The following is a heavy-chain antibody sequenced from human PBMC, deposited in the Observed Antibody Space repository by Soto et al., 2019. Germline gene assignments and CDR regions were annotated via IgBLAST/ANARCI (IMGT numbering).Heavy chain of an antibody. J-gene: IGHJ6*03. V-gene: IGHV3-74*01. D-gene: IGHD2-15*01. CDR1: GFTFSNYW. Sequence: EVQLVESGGGLVQPGGSLRLSCAASGFTFSNYWMYWVRQAPGTGLVWVSRINSDGSVSSYADSVKGRLTISRDNVKNTLYLQMDSLRAEDTAVYYCARGDCVGGTCYSLAGSFYYYMDVWGKGTTVTVFS. CDR3: ARGDCVGGTCYSLAGSFYYYMDV. CDR2: INSDGSVS.